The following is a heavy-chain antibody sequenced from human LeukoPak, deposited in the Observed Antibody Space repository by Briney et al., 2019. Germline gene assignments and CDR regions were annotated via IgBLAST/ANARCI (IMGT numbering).Heavy chain of an antibody. CDR1: GFTFSSYS. CDR3: AKAPTSGYSSGWHGNSFDY. J-gene: IGHJ4*02. D-gene: IGHD6-19*01. CDR2: ISSTSIYT. V-gene: IGHV3-21*04. Sequence: PGGSLRLSCAASGFTFSSYSMNWVRQAPGKGLEWVSSISSTSIYTYYADSVKGRFTISRDNSKNTLYLQMNSLRAEDTAVYYCAKAPTSGYSSGWHGNSFDYWGQGTLVTVSS.